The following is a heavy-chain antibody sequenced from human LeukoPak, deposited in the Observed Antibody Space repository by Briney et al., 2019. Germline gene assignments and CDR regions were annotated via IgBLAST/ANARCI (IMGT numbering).Heavy chain of an antibody. J-gene: IGHJ6*03. Sequence: SEXLSLTCAVSGYSISSGYYWGWIRQPPGKGVEWIGRIYHSVSTYYTPSPKSLLTISVDTSKNQFPLKLSSVTAADTAVYYCARHPSWSGYYPYYFYYYMDVWGKGTTVTVSS. CDR2: IYHSVST. V-gene: IGHV4-38-2*01. D-gene: IGHD3-3*01. CDR1: GYSISSGYY. CDR3: ARHPSWSGYYPYYFYYYMDV.